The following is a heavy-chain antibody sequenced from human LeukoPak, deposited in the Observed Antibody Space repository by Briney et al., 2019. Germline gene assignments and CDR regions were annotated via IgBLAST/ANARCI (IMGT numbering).Heavy chain of an antibody. CDR2: IDPSDSET. V-gene: IGHV5-51*01. D-gene: IGHD2/OR15-2a*01. CDR3: ARSSCNPDSYYYYGMDV. J-gene: IGHJ6*02. Sequence: GESLKISCKASGYSFTSYWIGWVRQMPGKGLEWMGIIDPSDSETRYTPSFQGQVTISVDKSLTTADLQWNSLKASDTAMYYCARSSCNPDSYYYYGMDVWGQGTTVTVSS. CDR1: GYSFTSYW.